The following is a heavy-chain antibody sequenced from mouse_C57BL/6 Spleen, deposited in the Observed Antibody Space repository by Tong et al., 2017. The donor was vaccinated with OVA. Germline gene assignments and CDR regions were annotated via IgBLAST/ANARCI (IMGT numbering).Heavy chain of an antibody. V-gene: IGHV1-53*01. CDR2: INPSNGGT. CDR3: ARGYYGSSPAWFAY. J-gene: IGHJ3*01. CDR1: GYTFTSYW. Sequence: VQLQESGTELVKPGASVKLSCKASGYTFTSYWMHWVKQRPGQGLEWIGNINPSNGGTNYNEKFKSKATLTVDKSSSTAYMELRSLTSEDSAVYFCARGYYGSSPAWFAYWGQGTLVTVSA. D-gene: IGHD1-1*01.